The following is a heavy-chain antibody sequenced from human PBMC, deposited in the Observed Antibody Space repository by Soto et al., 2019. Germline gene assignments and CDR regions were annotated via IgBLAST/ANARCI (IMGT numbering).Heavy chain of an antibody. J-gene: IGHJ5*02. CDR2: ISPGSRYP. D-gene: IGHD2-15*01. CDR1: VFTFGDSY. CDR3: VRGGGGGLFDP. Sequence: GSLRVSCAGSVFTFGDSYMSWIRQAPGKGLEWLSYISPGSRYPAYADSVKGRFTISRDNAKRSLYLQMMSLTAEDTAIYYCVRGGGGGLFDPWGQGTMVTVSS. V-gene: IGHV3-11*06.